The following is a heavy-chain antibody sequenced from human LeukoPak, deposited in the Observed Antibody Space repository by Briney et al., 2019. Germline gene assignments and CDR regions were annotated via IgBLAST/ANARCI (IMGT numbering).Heavy chain of an antibody. D-gene: IGHD3-22*01. J-gene: IGHJ4*02. CDR2: IYYSGST. Sequence: PSETLSLTCTVSGGSISSYYWSWIRQPPGKGLEWIGYIYYSGSTNYNPSPKSRVTISVDTSKNQFSLKLSSVTAADTAVYYCAREVRGYYDSSGYYYLDYWGQGTLVTVSS. V-gene: IGHV4-59*01. CDR3: AREVRGYYDSSGYYYLDY. CDR1: GGSISSYY.